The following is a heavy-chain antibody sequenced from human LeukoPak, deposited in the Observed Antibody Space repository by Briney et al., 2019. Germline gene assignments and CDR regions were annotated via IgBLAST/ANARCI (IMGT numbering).Heavy chain of an antibody. D-gene: IGHD5-18*01. CDR1: GGSISSDY. CDR3: ARGRGYSYAYPFDY. Sequence: PSETLSLTCTVSGGSISSDYWSWIRQPPGKGLEWIGYIYYSGSTNYNPSLKSRVTISVDTSKNQFSLKLSSVTAADTAVYYCARGRGYSYAYPFDYWGQGTLVTVSS. J-gene: IGHJ4*02. V-gene: IGHV4-59*01. CDR2: IYYSGST.